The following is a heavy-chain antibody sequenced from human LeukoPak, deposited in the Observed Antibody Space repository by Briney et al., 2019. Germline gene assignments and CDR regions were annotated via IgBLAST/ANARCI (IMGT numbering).Heavy chain of an antibody. CDR2: ISSSGSYI. J-gene: IGHJ4*02. CDR3: ARGIAGGGSSGYCPDY. D-gene: IGHD3-22*01. Sequence: GGSLRLSCAASGFTFSTYSMNWVRQAPGKGLEWVSSISSSGSYIYYAASVKGRFTISRDNAKNSLYLQINSLRAEDTAVYYCARGIAGGGSSGYCPDYWGQGTLVTVSS. CDR1: GFTFSTYS. V-gene: IGHV3-21*01.